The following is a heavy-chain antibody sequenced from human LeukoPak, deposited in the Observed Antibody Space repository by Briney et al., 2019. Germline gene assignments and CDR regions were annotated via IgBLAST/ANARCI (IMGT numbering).Heavy chain of an antibody. J-gene: IGHJ3*02. Sequence: GRSLRLSCAASGFTFSDFYMSWIRQAPGKGLEWVSFISPSGSSIHYADSVKGRFTISRDNAKNTLYLQMNSLRAEDTAVYYCARDRRDDSSGYYYVGAFDIWGQGTMVTVSS. V-gene: IGHV3-11*04. CDR2: ISPSGSSI. CDR3: ARDRRDDSSGYYYVGAFDI. D-gene: IGHD3-22*01. CDR1: GFTFSDFY.